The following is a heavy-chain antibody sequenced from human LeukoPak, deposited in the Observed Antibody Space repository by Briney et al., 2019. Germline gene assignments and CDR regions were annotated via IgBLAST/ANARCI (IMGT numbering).Heavy chain of an antibody. J-gene: IGHJ4*02. CDR3: TRHTGYISGQYSNYEDS. D-gene: IGHD4-11*01. Sequence: SETLSLTCTLYGGSITNTKYYRGWIRQPPGKGLEWIGSIYYTGSTYYNPSLKSRVTKSVDTSKNQFSLKLRSVTAADTALYYCTRHTGYISGQYSNYEDSWGQGTLVTASS. CDR2: IYYTGST. V-gene: IGHV4-39*01. CDR1: GGSITNTKYY.